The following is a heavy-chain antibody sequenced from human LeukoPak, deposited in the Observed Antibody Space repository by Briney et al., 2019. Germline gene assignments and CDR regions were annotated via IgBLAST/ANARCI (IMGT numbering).Heavy chain of an antibody. D-gene: IGHD5-12*01. CDR3: ATQHLYSGYVALDY. V-gene: IGHV4-34*01. Sequence: PSETLSLTCAVYGGSFSGYYWSWIRQPPGKGLEWIGEINHSGSTNYNPSLKSRVTISVDTSKNQFSLKLSSVTAADTAVYYCATQHLYSGYVALDYWGQGTLVTVSS. J-gene: IGHJ4*02. CDR2: INHSGST. CDR1: GGSFSGYY.